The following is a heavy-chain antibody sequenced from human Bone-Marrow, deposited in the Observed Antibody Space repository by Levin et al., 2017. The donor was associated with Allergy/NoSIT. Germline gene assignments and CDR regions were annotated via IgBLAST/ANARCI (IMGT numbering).Heavy chain of an antibody. CDR3: AKDLWGVVVPGGMRSDS. V-gene: IGHV3-23*01. CDR1: GFIFRSYA. CDR2: LSGSGSSI. D-gene: IGHD2-2*01. Sequence: GESLKISCAASGFIFRSYALTWVRQAPGKGLEWVSSLSGSGSSIYYADSVKGRFTISRDNSNNTLYLQMNNLKVEDTAVYYCAKDLWGVVVPGGMRSDSWGQGTQVTVSS. J-gene: IGHJ4*02.